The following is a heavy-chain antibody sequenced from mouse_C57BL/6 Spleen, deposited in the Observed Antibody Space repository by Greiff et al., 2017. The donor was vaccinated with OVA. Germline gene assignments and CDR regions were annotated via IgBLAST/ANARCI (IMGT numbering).Heavy chain of an antibody. D-gene: IGHD1-1*01. CDR3: AKLLTTVVPYYFDY. V-gene: IGHV1-64*01. J-gene: IGHJ2*01. CDR1: GYTFTSYW. CDR2: IPPNSGST. Sequence: QVQLQQPGAELVKPGASVKLSCKASGYTFTSYWMHWVKQRPGHGLEWIGMIPPNSGSTNYNEKFKSKATLTVAKSSSTAYMQLSSLTSEDSAVYYCAKLLTTVVPYYFDYWGQGTTLTVAS.